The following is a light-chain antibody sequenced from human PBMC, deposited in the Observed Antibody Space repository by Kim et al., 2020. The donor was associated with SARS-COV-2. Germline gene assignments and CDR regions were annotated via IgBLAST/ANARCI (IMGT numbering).Light chain of an antibody. CDR2: GKN. V-gene: IGLV3-19*01. CDR1: SLRRYY. Sequence: SSELTQDPAVSVALGQTVRITCQGDSLRRYYASWYQQKPGQAPVLVIYGKNNRPTGLTDRFFGSSSGNTASLTITGAQAEDEADYYCNSRVSSGNHDVFG. J-gene: IGLJ1*01. CDR3: NSRVSSGNHDV.